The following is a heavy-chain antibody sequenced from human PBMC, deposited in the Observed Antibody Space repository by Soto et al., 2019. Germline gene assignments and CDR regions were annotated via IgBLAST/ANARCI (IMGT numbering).Heavy chain of an antibody. J-gene: IGHJ6*02. D-gene: IGHD5-12*01. V-gene: IGHV4-31*03. CDR1: GGSISSGGYY. CDR2: IYYSGST. CDR3: ARAGGGYSGYDTYYYYGMDV. Sequence: SETLSLTCTVSGGSISSGGYYWSWIRQHPGESLGWIGYIYYSGSTYYNPSLKSRVTISVDTSKNQFSLKLSSVTAADTAVYYCARAGGGYSGYDTYYYYGMDVWGQGTTVTVSS.